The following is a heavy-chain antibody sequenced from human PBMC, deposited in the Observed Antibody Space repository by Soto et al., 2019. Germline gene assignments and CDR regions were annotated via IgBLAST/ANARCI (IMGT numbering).Heavy chain of an antibody. CDR3: ARHTIADAFDFEYFHH. CDR2: INSDGSST. CDR1: GATFSTYW. V-gene: IGHV3-74*01. J-gene: IGHJ1*01. Sequence: GGSLRLSCAASGATFSTYWMHWVRQAPGKGLVWVSRINSDGSSTSYADSVNGRFTVSRDNAKNTLYLQMNSLRAEDTAVYYCARHTIADAFDFEYFHHWGQGTLVTVSS. D-gene: IGHD2-21*01.